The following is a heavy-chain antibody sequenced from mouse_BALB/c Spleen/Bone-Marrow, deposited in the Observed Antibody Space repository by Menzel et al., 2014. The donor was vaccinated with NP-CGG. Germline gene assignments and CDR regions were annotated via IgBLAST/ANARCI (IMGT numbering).Heavy chain of an antibody. CDR1: GYTFSSYW. V-gene: IGHV1-9*01. CDR3: ARRGISWFAY. J-gene: IGHJ3*01. CDR2: ILPGRGST. Sequence: QVQLQQPGAELMKPGASVKISCKATGYTFSSYWIEWVKQRPGHGLEWIGEILPGRGSTNYNEKFKGKATFTADTSSNTAYMQLSSLTSEDSAAYYCARRGISWFAYWGQGTLVTVSA.